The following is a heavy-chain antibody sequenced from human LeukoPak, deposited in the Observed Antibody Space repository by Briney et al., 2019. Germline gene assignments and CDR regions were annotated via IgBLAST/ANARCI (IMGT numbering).Heavy chain of an antibody. CDR2: IKQDGSEK. CDR3: ARGGAAAPFDY. V-gene: IGHV3-7*01. CDR1: GFTFSSYW. D-gene: IGHD6-13*01. J-gene: IGHJ4*02. Sequence: GGSLRLSCAASGFTFSSYWMSWVRQAPGKGLEWVANIKQDGSEKYYVDSVRGRFTISRDNAKNSLYLQMNSLRAEDTAVYYCARGGAAAPFDYWGQGTLVTVSS.